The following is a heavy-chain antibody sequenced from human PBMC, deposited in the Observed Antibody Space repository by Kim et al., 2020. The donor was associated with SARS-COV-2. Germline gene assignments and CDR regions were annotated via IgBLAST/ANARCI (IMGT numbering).Heavy chain of an antibody. D-gene: IGHD3-9*01. CDR2: IYYSGST. CDR1: GGSISSYY. J-gene: IGHJ6*02. V-gene: IGHV4-59*13. CDR3: ARVQGTINYGMDV. Sequence: SETLSLTCTVSGGSISSYYWSWIRQPPGKGLEWIGYIYYSGSTNYNPSLKSRVTISVDTSKNQFSLKLSSVTAADTAVYYCARVQGTINYGMDVWGQGTTVTVSS.